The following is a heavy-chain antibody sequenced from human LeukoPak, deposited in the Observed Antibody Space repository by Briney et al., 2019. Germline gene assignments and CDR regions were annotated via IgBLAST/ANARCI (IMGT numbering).Heavy chain of an antibody. CDR1: GGSISSYY. V-gene: IGHV4-59*01. J-gene: IGHJ4*02. D-gene: IGHD3-10*01. Sequence: SETLSLTCTVSGGSISSYYWNWIRQPPGKGLEWIGYIYYSGSTSYNPSLKSRVTISVDTSKNQFSLKLRSVTAADTAVYFCAREASRAGTYYLDYWGQGTLLTVSS. CDR2: IYYSGST. CDR3: AREASRAGTYYLDY.